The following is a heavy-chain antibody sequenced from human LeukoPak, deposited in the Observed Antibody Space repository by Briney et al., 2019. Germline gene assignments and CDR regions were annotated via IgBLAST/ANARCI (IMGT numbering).Heavy chain of an antibody. Sequence: ASVKVSCKASGYTFTSYDINWVRQATGQGLEWMGWRNPNSGNTGYAQKFQGRVTLTRNTSISTAYMDLSSLRSEDTAVYYCARKAVSGSGWYPFDLWGQGSLVPVS. D-gene: IGHD6-19*01. J-gene: IGHJ4*02. CDR1: GYTFTSYD. V-gene: IGHV1-8*01. CDR3: ARKAVSGSGWYPFDL. CDR2: RNPNSGNT.